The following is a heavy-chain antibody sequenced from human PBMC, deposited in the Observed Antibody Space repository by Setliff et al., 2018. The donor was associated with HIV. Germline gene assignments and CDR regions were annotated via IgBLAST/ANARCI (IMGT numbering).Heavy chain of an antibody. D-gene: IGHD3-22*01. V-gene: IGHV4-34*01. J-gene: IGHJ4*02. Sequence: SCSVSGDSLGSHYWTWIRQSPGRGLGWIGEVNHKGVANYSPSLMRRATISADTSKNQFSLKLNSVTAADTAVYYCARWPPHRSSDYDQEYYFDYWGQGTLVTVSS. CDR2: VNHKGVA. CDR3: ARWPPHRSSDYDQEYYFDY. CDR1: GDSLGSHY.